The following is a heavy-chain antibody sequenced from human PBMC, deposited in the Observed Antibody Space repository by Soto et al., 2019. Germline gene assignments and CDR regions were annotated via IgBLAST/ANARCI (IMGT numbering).Heavy chain of an antibody. CDR1: GFTFSKHA. D-gene: IGHD2-15*01. V-gene: IGHV3-30-3*01. J-gene: IGHJ6*02. Sequence: QVQLVESGGGVVQPGRSLRLSCAASGFTFSKHAMHWVRQAPGKGLEWVAVISSDGSNKYYADSVKGRFTISRDNSKKPLYLQMNSLRAEDTAVCYCARMASFYCSGGSCYPTYGMDVWGQGTTVTVSS. CDR3: ARMASFYCSGGSCYPTYGMDV. CDR2: ISSDGSNK.